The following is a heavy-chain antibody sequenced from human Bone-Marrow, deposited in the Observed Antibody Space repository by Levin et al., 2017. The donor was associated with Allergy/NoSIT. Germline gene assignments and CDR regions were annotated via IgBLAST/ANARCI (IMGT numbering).Heavy chain of an antibody. D-gene: IGHD6-13*01. J-gene: IGHJ4*02. V-gene: IGHV3-66*01. Sequence: GESLKISCAVSGFTVGNNYMSWVRQAPGKGLEWVSLIYSGGSTYYADSVKGRFTISSDSSKNTLYLQMNNLGVEDTAVYYCARDPPGVAAAGSGYWGQGTLVTVSS. CDR1: GFTVGNNY. CDR2: IYSGGST. CDR3: ARDPPGVAAAGSGY.